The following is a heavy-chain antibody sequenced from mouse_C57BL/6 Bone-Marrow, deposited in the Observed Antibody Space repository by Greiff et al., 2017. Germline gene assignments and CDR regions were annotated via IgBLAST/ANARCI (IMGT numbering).Heavy chain of an antibody. Sequence: QVQLQQPGAELVRPGTSVKLSCKASGYTFTSYWMHWVKQRPGQGLEWIGVIDPSDSYTNYNQKFKGKATLTVDTSSSTAYMQLSSLTSEDSAVYYCARSGPRQLRLRKGGFAYWGQGTLVTVSA. V-gene: IGHV1-59*01. J-gene: IGHJ3*01. CDR3: ARSGPRQLRLRKGGFAY. CDR2: IDPSDSYT. CDR1: GYTFTSYW. D-gene: IGHD3-2*02.